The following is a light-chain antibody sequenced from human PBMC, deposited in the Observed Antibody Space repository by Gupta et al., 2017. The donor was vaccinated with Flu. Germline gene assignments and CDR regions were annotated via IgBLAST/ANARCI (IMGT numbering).Light chain of an antibody. CDR2: LAS. CDR1: HSRPDSRSYHY. V-gene: IGKV2-28*01. CDR3: RHELQTPLT. Sequence: VHPGAPAYMSGRASHSRPDSRSYHYLAWYLPTPGQSLDPQILLASHRATSVPDRFSGSGSGPDFTLKISRVETDDVGTYSCRHELQTPLTFGGGTKVEI. J-gene: IGKJ4*01.